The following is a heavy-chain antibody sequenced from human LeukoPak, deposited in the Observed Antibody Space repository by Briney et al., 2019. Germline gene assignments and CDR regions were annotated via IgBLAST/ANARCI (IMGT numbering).Heavy chain of an antibody. D-gene: IGHD5-12*01. Sequence: ASVKVSCKASGYTFSNHGINWVRQAPGQGREWMGWISTYNGNTNYAQKLQGRVTMTADTSTTTAYMDLRNLRSDDTAVYYCARGSSYGGYDELDYWGQGTLVTVSS. CDR2: ISTYNGNT. J-gene: IGHJ4*02. CDR1: GYTFSNHG. CDR3: ARGSSYGGYDELDY. V-gene: IGHV1-18*01.